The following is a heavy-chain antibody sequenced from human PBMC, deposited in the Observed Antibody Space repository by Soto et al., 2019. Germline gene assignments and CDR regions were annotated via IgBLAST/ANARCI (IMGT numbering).Heavy chain of an antibody. Sequence: GEALQISCKDSGYSFTSYCIAWVRQMPGKGLEWMGIIYPGDSNTRYSPSFQGQVTISADKSISTAYLQWSSLKASDTAMYYCARDLDYGGNSEVSAIWGQGTMVTVSS. CDR3: ARDLDYGGNSEVSAI. D-gene: IGHD4-17*01. CDR1: GYSFTSYC. V-gene: IGHV5-51*01. J-gene: IGHJ3*02. CDR2: IYPGDSNT.